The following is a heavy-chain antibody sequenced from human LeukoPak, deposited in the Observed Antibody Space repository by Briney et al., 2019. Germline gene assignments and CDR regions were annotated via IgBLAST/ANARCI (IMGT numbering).Heavy chain of an antibody. V-gene: IGHV3-48*01. CDR3: ARGLTYYYDSSGYPYLTHFDY. Sequence: PGGSLRLSCAASGFTFSSYSMNWVRQAPGKGLEWVSYISSSSSTIYYADSVKGRFTISRDNAKNSLYLQMNSLRAEDTAVYYCARGLTYYYDSSGYPYLTHFDYWGQGTLVTVSS. CDR1: GFTFSSYS. D-gene: IGHD3-22*01. J-gene: IGHJ4*02. CDR2: ISSSSSTI.